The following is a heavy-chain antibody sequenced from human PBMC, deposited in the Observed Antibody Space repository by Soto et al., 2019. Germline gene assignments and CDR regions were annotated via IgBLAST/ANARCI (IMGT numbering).Heavy chain of an antibody. Sequence: EVQLVETGGGWIQPGGSLTLSCSASGFIVSRNYMSWVRQGPGKGPEWVSIIHAGGNSFFADAVKGRFTISTDTSKNTLNRHMNNLKVEDTAVYYCVRDFTSWGQGTLVTVSS. CDR3: VRDFTS. CDR2: IHAGGNS. CDR1: GFIVSRNY. V-gene: IGHV3-53*02. J-gene: IGHJ4*02.